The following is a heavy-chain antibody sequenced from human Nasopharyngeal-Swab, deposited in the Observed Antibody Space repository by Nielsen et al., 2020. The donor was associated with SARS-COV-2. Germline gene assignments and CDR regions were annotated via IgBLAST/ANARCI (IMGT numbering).Heavy chain of an antibody. CDR1: GFTFSSYG. J-gene: IGHJ4*02. CDR3: ARDPQMATIGGIDY. D-gene: IGHD5-24*01. CDR2: IWYDGSNK. V-gene: IGHV3-33*01. Sequence: GESLKISCAASGFTFSSYGMHWVRQAPGKGLEWVAVIWYDGSNKYYADSVKGRFTISRDNSKNTLYLQMNSLRAEDTAVYYCARDPQMATIGGIDYWGQGTLVTVSS.